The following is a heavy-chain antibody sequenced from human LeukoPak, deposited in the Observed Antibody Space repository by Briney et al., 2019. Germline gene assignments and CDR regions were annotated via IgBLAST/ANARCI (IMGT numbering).Heavy chain of an antibody. D-gene: IGHD6-19*01. Sequence: SETLSLTCTVSGGSISSYHWSWIRQPPGKGLEWVGYIYYSGSTNYNPSLKSRVTISVDTSKSQFSLKLSSVTAADTAMYYCARFIAVAGVGYFDYWGQGTLVTVSP. J-gene: IGHJ4*02. CDR2: IYYSGST. CDR1: GGSISSYH. V-gene: IGHV4-59*01. CDR3: ARFIAVAGVGYFDY.